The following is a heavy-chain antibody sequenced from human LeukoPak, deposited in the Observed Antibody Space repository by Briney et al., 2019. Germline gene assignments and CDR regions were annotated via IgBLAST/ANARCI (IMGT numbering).Heavy chain of an antibody. D-gene: IGHD3-10*01. V-gene: IGHV4-59*08. CDR3: ARLRITMVRGVPTYGMDV. CDR2: IYYSGST. J-gene: IGHJ6*02. Sequence: SETLSLTCTVSGGSISSYYWSWLRQPPGQGLEWIGYIYYSGSTNYNPSLKSRVTISVDTSKNQFSLKLSSVTAADTAVYYCARLRITMVRGVPTYGMDVWGQGTTVTVSS. CDR1: GGSISSYY.